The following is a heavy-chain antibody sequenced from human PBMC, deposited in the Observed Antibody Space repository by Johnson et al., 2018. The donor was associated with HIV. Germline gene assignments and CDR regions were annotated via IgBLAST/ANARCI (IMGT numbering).Heavy chain of an antibody. V-gene: IGHV3-20*04. D-gene: IGHD3-16*01. CDR1: GFTFGDYA. CDR3: AKGWRQRWPTGDGAFDI. J-gene: IGHJ3*02. CDR2: INWNGGST. Sequence: VQLVESGGGVARPGGSLRLSCAASGFTFGDYAMSWVRQVPGKGLEWVSGINWNGGSTGYADSVEGRFTISRDNVRNTLHLQMNSLRVDDTALYYCAKGWRQRWPTGDGAFDIWGQVTMVTVSS.